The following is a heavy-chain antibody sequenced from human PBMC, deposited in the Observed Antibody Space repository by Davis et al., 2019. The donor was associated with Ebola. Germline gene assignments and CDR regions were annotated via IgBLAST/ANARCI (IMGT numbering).Heavy chain of an antibody. CDR3: ARDGGIFWSVPYYMDV. CDR1: GFTFSTYN. Sequence: GGSLRLSCAASGFTFSTYNMNWVRQAPGKGLEWVSYISSSSSTIYYADSVKGRFTISRDNAKNSLYLQMNSLRDEDTAVYYCARDGGIFWSVPYYMDVWGKGTTVTVSS. V-gene: IGHV3-48*02. J-gene: IGHJ6*03. CDR2: ISSSSSTI. D-gene: IGHD3-3*01.